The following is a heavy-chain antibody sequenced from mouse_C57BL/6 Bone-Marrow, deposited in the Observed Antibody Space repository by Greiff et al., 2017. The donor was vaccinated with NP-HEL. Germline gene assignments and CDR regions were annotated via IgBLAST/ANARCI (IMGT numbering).Heavy chain of an antibody. V-gene: IGHV1-26*01. CDR2: INPNNGGT. CDR1: GYTFTDYY. D-gene: IGHD2-5*01. Sequence: VQLQQSGPELVKPGASVKISCKASGYTFTDYYMNWVKQSHGKSLEWIGDINPNNGGTSYNQKFKGKATLTVDKSSSTAYMELRSLTSEDAAVYYCARGPSYSNYGADYWGQGTSVTVSS. CDR3: ARGPSYSNYGADY. J-gene: IGHJ4*01.